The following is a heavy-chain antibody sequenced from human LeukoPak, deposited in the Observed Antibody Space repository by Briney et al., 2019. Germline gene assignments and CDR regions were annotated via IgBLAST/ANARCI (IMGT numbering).Heavy chain of an antibody. CDR2: IKSKTDGGTT. CDR1: GFTFRNAW. CDR3: TTLSSGWYPPEDY. V-gene: IGHV3-15*01. D-gene: IGHD6-19*01. Sequence: GGSLRLSCAASGFTFRNAWMSWVRQAPGXGLEWVGRIKSKTDGGTTDYAAPVKGRLPISRDDSKNTLYLQVNSLKTEDTAVYYCTTLSSGWYPPEDYWGQGTLVTVSS. J-gene: IGHJ4*02.